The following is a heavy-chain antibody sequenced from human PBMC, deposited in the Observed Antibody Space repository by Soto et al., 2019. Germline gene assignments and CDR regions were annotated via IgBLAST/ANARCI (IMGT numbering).Heavy chain of an antibody. D-gene: IGHD3-10*01. V-gene: IGHV3-23*01. CDR3: AKGHYYGSEGGY. J-gene: IGHJ4*02. Sequence: VGSLRLSCAASGFTFSSYAMSWVRQAPGKGLEWVSAISGSGGSTYYADSVKGRFTISRDNSKNTLYLQMNSLRAEDTAVYYCAKGHYYGSEGGYWGQGTLVTVSS. CDR2: ISGSGGST. CDR1: GFTFSSYA.